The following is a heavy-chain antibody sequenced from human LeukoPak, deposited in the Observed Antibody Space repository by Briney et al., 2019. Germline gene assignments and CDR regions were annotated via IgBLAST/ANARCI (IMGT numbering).Heavy chain of an antibody. Sequence: SETLSLTCTVSGGSISSGSYYWSWIRQPAGKGLEWIGRIYTSGSINYNPSLKSRVTISVDTSKNQFSLKLSSVTAADTAVYYCARVILPLFMIVVVITGLLYYFDYWGQGTLVTVSS. J-gene: IGHJ4*02. CDR3: ARVILPLFMIVVVITGLLYYFDY. D-gene: IGHD3-22*01. V-gene: IGHV4-61*02. CDR1: GGSISSGSYY. CDR2: IYTSGSI.